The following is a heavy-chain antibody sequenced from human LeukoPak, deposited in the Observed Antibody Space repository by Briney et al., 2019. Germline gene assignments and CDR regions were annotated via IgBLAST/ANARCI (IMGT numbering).Heavy chain of an antibody. CDR2: VYYSGST. CDR3: ARGNGSYSP. V-gene: IGHV4-59*01. D-gene: IGHD1-26*01. J-gene: IGHJ5*02. CDR1: GGSFSSYF. Sequence: SETLSLTCTVSGGSFSSYFWSWIRQPPGKGLEWIGYVYYSGSTHYNSSLKSRVTISVDTSKNQFSLNLSSVTAADTAVYYCARGNGSYSPWGQGTLVTVSS.